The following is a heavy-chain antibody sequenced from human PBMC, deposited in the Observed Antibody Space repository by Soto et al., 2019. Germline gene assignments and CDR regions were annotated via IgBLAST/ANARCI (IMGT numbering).Heavy chain of an antibody. CDR2: ISDSSRYI. CDR1: GFTFSSYS. D-gene: IGHD5-12*01. V-gene: IGHV3-21*01. Sequence: EVQLVESGGGLVKPWGSLRLSCAASGFTFSSYSMNWVRQAPGKGLEWVSSISDSSRYIYYADSVKGRFTVSRDNAKNSLYLQINGLRDEDTAVYYWARGSIVATSLTPFDFWGQGTLVMVSS. CDR3: ARGSIVATSLTPFDF. J-gene: IGHJ4*01.